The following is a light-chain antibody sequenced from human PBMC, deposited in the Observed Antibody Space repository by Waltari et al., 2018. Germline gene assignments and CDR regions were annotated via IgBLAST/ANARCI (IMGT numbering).Light chain of an antibody. CDR2: GAS. J-gene: IGKJ4*01. CDR3: QQYNNWPPLT. CDR1: QSVSSN. V-gene: IGKV3-15*01. Sequence: EIVMTQSPAPLSVSPGERATLSCRASQSVSSNLAWYQQKPGQAPRLLIYGASTRATGIPVRFSGSGSGTEFTLTISSLQSEDFAVYYCQQYNNWPPLTFGGGTKVEIK.